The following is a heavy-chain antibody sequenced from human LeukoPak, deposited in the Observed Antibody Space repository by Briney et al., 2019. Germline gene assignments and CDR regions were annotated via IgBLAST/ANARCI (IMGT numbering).Heavy chain of an antibody. V-gene: IGHV3-21*01. CDR1: GFTFSSYE. CDR2: ISSSSSYI. Sequence: PGGSLRLSCADSGFTFSSYEMNWVRQAPGKGVEWVSSISSSSSYIYYADSVKGGFTISRDNAKNSLYLQMNSLRAEDTAVYYCARGIFPGYCSGGSCYDRYYYYYMDVWGKGTTVTVSS. CDR3: ARGIFPGYCSGGSCYDRYYYYYMDV. D-gene: IGHD2-15*01. J-gene: IGHJ6*03.